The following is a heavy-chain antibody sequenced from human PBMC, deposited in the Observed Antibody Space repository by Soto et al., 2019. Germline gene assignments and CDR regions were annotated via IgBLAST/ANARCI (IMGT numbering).Heavy chain of an antibody. D-gene: IGHD4-17*01. CDR2: MNPNSGNT. CDR1: GYTFTSYD. CDR3: AGSTNDCGHRH. V-gene: IGHV1-8*01. Sequence: QVQLVQSGAEVKKPGASVKVSCKASGYTFTSYDINWVRQATGQGLEWMGWMNPNSGNTGYAQKFQGRVTMTRNTSITTSYMELSSLRSEDRSVYYGAGSTNDCGHRHWGQGPLVTVSS. J-gene: IGHJ1*01.